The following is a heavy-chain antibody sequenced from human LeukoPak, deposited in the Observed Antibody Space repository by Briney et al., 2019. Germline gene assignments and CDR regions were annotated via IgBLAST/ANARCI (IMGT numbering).Heavy chain of an antibody. J-gene: IGHJ4*02. CDR3: ARETPDSSGWD. Sequence: GGSPRLSCAASGFTFSSYSMNWVRQAPGKGLEWISSITSSNNYIYYADSVKGRFTISRDNAKNSLYLQMNSLRAEDTAVYYCARETPDSSGWDWGQGTLVTVSS. CDR1: GFTFSSYS. CDR2: ITSSNNYI. V-gene: IGHV3-21*01. D-gene: IGHD6-19*01.